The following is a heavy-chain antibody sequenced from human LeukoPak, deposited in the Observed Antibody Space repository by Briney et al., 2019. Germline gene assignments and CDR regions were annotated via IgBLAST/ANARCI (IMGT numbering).Heavy chain of an antibody. CDR3: ARDGPTDSYYYYGMDV. CDR2: ISSYNGNT. D-gene: IGHD4-17*01. Sequence: RASVTVSCTASGYTFTSYGISWVRQAPGQGLEWMGWISSYNGNTNYAQKLQGRVTMTTDTSTSTAYMELRSLRSDDTAVYYCARDGPTDSYYYYGMDVWGQGTTVTVSS. CDR1: GYTFTSYG. V-gene: IGHV1-18*01. J-gene: IGHJ6*02.